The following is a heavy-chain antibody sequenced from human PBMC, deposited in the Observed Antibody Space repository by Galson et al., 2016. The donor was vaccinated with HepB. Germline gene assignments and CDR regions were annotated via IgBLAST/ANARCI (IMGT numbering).Heavy chain of an antibody. D-gene: IGHD3-22*01. CDR3: ARAVVITTDTFDI. V-gene: IGHV3-21*01. J-gene: IGHJ3*02. CDR2: VSSTSNYI. Sequence: SLRLSCAASGFTFSSYSMGWVRQAPGKGLEWVSSVSSTSNYIFYADSVKGRFTISRDNAKNSLYLQMNSLRAEDTAVYYCARAVVITTDTFDIWGQGTMVTVSS. CDR1: GFTFSSYS.